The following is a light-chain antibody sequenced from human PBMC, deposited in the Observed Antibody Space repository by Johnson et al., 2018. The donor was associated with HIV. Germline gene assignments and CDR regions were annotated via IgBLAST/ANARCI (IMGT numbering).Light chain of an antibody. CDR1: SSNIGNNF. V-gene: IGLV1-51*01. Sequence: SVLTQPPSVSAAPGQKVTVSCSGSSSNIGNNFVSWYQQVPGTAPKLLIYDTDKRPSGIPDRFSGSKSGTSAPLGISGLQTGDEADYYCGTWDNSLSAGVFGSGTKVTVL. CDR3: GTWDNSLSAGV. J-gene: IGLJ1*01. CDR2: DTD.